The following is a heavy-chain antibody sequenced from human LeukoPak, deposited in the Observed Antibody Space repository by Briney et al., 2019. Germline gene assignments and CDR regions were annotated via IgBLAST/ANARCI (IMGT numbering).Heavy chain of an antibody. CDR3: ARALTRDALDL. CDR2: ISSSNSI. J-gene: IGHJ3*01. Sequence: GGSLRLSCAASGFTFSRHSMNWVRQAPGKELEWISYISSSNSIHYADSVKGRFTVSRDNAQDSLYLQLNNLKAGDTAVYYCARALTRDALDLWGQGTMVTVSS. CDR1: GFTFSRHS. V-gene: IGHV3-48*01.